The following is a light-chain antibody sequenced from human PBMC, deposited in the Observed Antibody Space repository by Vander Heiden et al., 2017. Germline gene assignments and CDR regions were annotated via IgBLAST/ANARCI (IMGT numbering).Light chain of an antibody. CDR3: QAWDSSTLVV. Sequence: SYHLTQPPSLSVSPGQTASITCWGDKFGDKYACWYQQKPGQSPVLVIYQDSERPSGIPERFSGSNSGNTATLTISGTQAMDEADYYCQAWDSSTLVVFGGGTKLTVL. V-gene: IGLV3-1*01. CDR1: KFGDKY. CDR2: QDS. J-gene: IGLJ2*01.